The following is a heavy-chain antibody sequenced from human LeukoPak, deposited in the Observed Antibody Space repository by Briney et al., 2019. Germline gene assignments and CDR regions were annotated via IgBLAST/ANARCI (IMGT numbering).Heavy chain of an antibody. Sequence: SETLSLTCAVYGGSFSGYYWSWIRQPPGKGLEWIGEINHSGSTNYNPSLKSRVTISVDTSKNQFSLELSSVTAADTAVYYCARGPHGPDAFDIWGQGTMVTVSS. V-gene: IGHV4-34*01. J-gene: IGHJ3*02. CDR1: GGSFSGYY. CDR2: INHSGST. CDR3: ARGPHGPDAFDI.